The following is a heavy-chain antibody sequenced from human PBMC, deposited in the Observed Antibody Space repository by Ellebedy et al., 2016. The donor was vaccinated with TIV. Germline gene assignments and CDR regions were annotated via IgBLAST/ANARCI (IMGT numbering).Heavy chain of an antibody. D-gene: IGHD4-17*01. CDR2: INQDGSDK. V-gene: IGHV3-7*01. J-gene: IGHJ4*02. CDR1: GFTFSSYW. Sequence: PGGSLRLSCAASGFTFSSYWMSWLRQAPGKGLEWVANINQDGSDKYYVASVRGRFTISRDNAKNSLYLQMNSLRAEDTAVYYCARVTTLATGTGYYFDYWGQGTLVTVSS. CDR3: ARVTTLATGTGYYFDY.